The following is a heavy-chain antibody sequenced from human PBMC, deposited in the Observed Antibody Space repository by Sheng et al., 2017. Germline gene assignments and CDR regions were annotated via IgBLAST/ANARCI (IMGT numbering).Heavy chain of an antibody. CDR3: ARGIGPYYYDSSGLNWFDP. CDR2: IIPILGIA. V-gene: IGHV1-69*04. CDR1: GGTFSSYA. Sequence: QVQLVQSGAEVKKPGSSVKVSCKASGGTFSSYAISWVRQAPGQGLEWMGGIIPILGIANYAQKFQGRVTITADKSTSTAYMELSSLRSEDTAVYYCARGIGPYYYDSSGLNWFDPWGQGTLVTVSS. J-gene: IGHJ5*02. D-gene: IGHD3-22*01.